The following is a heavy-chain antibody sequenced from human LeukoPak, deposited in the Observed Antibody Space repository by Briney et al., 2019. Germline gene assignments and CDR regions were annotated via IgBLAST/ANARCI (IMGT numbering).Heavy chain of an antibody. D-gene: IGHD3-10*01. CDR2: ISSSGSTI. CDR3: ARGTTMGRGIPNWFDP. V-gene: IGHV3-48*03. J-gene: IGHJ5*01. CDR1: GFTFSSYE. Sequence: GGSLRLSCAASGFTFSSYEMNWVRQAPGKGLEWVSYISSSGSTIYYADSVKGRFTISRDNAKNSLYLQMNSLRAEDTAVYYCARGTTMGRGIPNWFDPWGQGTTVTVSS.